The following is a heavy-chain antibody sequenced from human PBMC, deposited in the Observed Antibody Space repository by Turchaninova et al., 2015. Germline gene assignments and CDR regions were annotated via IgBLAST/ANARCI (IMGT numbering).Heavy chain of an antibody. CDR3: ARGPSPYVTMEVVEYYDY. CDR2: INHSGGT. D-gene: IGHD3-22*01. Sequence: QVQLQQWGAGLLKPSQTLSLTCAVYGGSFSGYYWTWIRQPPGKGLEYIGGINHSGGTNYNPSLKGRVTLSVDTSKNQFSLKLTSVTAADTAVYYCARGPSPYVTMEVVEYYDYWGQGTPVTVSS. CDR1: GGSFSGYY. V-gene: IGHV4-34*01. J-gene: IGHJ4*02.